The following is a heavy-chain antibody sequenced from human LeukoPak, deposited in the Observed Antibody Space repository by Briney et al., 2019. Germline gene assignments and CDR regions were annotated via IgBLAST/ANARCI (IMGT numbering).Heavy chain of an antibody. D-gene: IGHD6-19*01. V-gene: IGHV3-53*01. CDR1: GVNVRSNY. CDR2: IYRGGST. J-gene: IGHJ4*02. CDR3: ARERYYSGAVADAYYFEH. Sequence: GGSLRLSCAASGVNVRSNYMSWVRQAPGRGLEWVSSIYRGGSTYYADSVKGRFTISRDDSKNTLYLQVDSLRADDTAVYYCARERYYSGAVADAYYFEHWGLGTLVTVSS.